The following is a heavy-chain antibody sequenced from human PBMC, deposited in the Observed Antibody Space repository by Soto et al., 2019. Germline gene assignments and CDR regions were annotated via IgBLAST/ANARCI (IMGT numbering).Heavy chain of an antibody. CDR1: GHTFTDYY. CDR2: INAKSGGI. Sequence: ASVKVSCKASGHTFTDYYIHWVRQAPGQGLEWMGWINAKSGGINYAQKFQGCVTMTRDTSISTAYMELSRLRSDDTAVYYCARERGATLSPFDYWGQGTLVTVSA. J-gene: IGHJ4*02. CDR3: ARERGATLSPFDY. V-gene: IGHV1-2*04.